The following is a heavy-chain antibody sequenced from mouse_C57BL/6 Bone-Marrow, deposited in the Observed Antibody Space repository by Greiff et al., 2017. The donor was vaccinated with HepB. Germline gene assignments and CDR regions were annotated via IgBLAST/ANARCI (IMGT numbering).Heavy chain of an antibody. Sequence: EVQLVESEGGLVQPGSSMKLSCTASGFTFSDYYMAWVRQVPEKGLEWVANINYDGSSTYYLDSLKSRFIISRDNAKNILYLQMSSLKSEDTATYYCARGPDYAMDYWGQGTSVTVSS. CDR1: GFTFSDYY. J-gene: IGHJ4*01. CDR3: ARGPDYAMDY. V-gene: IGHV5-16*01. CDR2: INYDGSST.